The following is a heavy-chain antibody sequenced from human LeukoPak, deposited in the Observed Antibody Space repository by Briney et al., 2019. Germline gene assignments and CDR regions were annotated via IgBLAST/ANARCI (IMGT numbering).Heavy chain of an antibody. D-gene: IGHD5-18*01. CDR3: AKDMGYTFGHAFDY. V-gene: IGHV3-30-3*01. CDR2: TSYDGSNK. CDR1: GFTFSSYS. J-gene: IGHJ4*02. Sequence: GGSLRLSCAASGFTFSSYSMHWVRQAPGKGLEWVALTSYDGSNKYYADSAKGRFTISRDNSKNTLYLQMNSLRTEDTAMYYCAKDMGYTFGHAFDYWGQGTLVTVSS.